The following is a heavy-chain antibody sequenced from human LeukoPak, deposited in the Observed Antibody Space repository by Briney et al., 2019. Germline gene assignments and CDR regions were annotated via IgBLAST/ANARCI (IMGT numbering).Heavy chain of an antibody. J-gene: IGHJ4*02. CDR3: ARLRGYSYGLDY. V-gene: IGHV3-30-3*01. Sequence: GGSLRLSCAASGFTFSNYAMHWVRQAPGKGLEWVAVISYDGSNKYYADSVKGRFTISRDNSKNTLHLQMNSLRAEDTAVYFCARLRGYSYGLDYWGQGILVTVSS. CDR2: ISYDGSNK. CDR1: GFTFSNYA. D-gene: IGHD5-18*01.